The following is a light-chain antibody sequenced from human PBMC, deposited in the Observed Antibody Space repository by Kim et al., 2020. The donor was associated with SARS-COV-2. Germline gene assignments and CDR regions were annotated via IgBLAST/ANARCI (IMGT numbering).Light chain of an antibody. Sequence: SPGQSITIPCTGTSTEVGSYNIVSWYQQHPGKAPKLMIYEVSKRPSGVSNRFSGSKSGNTASLTISGLQAEDEADYYCCSYAGSRVFGGGTQLTVL. J-gene: IGLJ2*01. CDR1: STEVGSYNI. CDR3: CSYAGSRV. V-gene: IGLV2-23*02. CDR2: EVS.